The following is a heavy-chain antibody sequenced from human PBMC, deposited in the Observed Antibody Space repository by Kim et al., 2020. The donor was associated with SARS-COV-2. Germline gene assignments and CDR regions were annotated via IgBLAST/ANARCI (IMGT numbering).Heavy chain of an antibody. V-gene: IGHV4-39*01. CDR3: ARGLREAIFGVVISYYYGMDV. D-gene: IGHD3-3*01. Sequence: SETLSLTCTVSGGSISSSSYYWGCIRQPPGKGLEWIGSIYYSGSTYYNPSLKSRVTISVDTSKNQFSLKLSSVTAADTAVYYCARGLREAIFGVVISYYYGMDVWGQGTTVTVSS. CDR2: IYYSGST. J-gene: IGHJ6*02. CDR1: GGSISSSSYY.